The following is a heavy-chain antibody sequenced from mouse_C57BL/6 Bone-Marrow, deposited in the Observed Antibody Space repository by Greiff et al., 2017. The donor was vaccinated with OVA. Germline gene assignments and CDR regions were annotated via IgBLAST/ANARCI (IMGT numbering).Heavy chain of an antibody. Sequence: VQLQQPGAELVMPGASVKLSCKASGYTFTSYWMHWVKQRPGQGLEWIGEIDPSDSYTNYNQKFKGKSTLTVDKSSSTAYMQLSSLTSEDSAVYYCARRNYDYDPYYFDDWGQGTTLTVSS. CDR2: IDPSDSYT. D-gene: IGHD2-4*01. CDR1: GYTFTSYW. CDR3: ARRNYDYDPYYFDD. J-gene: IGHJ2*01. V-gene: IGHV1-69*01.